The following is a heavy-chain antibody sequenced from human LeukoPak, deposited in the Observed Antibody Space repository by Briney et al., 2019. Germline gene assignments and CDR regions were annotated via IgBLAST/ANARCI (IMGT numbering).Heavy chain of an antibody. CDR1: GVSISTHY. D-gene: IGHD4-11*01. Sequence: SETLSLTCNVSGVSISTHYWSWIRQSPGKGLEWIGFIYHSVTTNYNPSLKSRVTISIDTSKHEFSLKLTSVTAADTAVYFCARGRVSSSTWYSTYYYFFYMDFWGKGTTVTVSS. V-gene: IGHV4-59*11. CDR2: IYHSVTT. CDR3: ARGRVSSSTWYSTYYYFFYMDF. J-gene: IGHJ6*03.